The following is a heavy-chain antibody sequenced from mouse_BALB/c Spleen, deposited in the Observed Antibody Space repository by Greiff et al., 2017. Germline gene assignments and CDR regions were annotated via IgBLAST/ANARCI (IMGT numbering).Heavy chain of an antibody. V-gene: IGHV5-12-2*01. Sequence: EVHLVESGGGLVQPGGSLKLSCAASGFTFSSYTMSWVRQTPEKRLEWVAYISNGGGSTYYPDTVKGRFTISRDNAKNTLYLQMSSLKSEDTAMYYCARRHGNYGFDYWGQGTTLTVSS. CDR2: ISNGGGST. CDR1: GFTFSSYT. D-gene: IGHD2-1*01. J-gene: IGHJ2*01. CDR3: ARRHGNYGFDY.